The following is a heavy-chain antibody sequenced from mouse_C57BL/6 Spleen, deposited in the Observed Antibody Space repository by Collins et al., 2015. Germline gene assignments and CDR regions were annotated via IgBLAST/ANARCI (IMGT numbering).Heavy chain of an antibody. Sequence: DVQLQESGPGLVKPSQSLSLTCSVTGYSITSGYYWNWIRQFPGNKLEWMGYISYDGSNNYNPSLKNRISITRDTSKNQFFLKLNSVTTEDTATYYCARDGSSGYAKGNAMDYWGQGTSVTVSS. CDR3: ARDGSSGYAKGNAMDY. V-gene: IGHV3-6*01. D-gene: IGHD3-2*02. CDR2: ISYDGSN. J-gene: IGHJ4*01. CDR1: GYSITSGYY.